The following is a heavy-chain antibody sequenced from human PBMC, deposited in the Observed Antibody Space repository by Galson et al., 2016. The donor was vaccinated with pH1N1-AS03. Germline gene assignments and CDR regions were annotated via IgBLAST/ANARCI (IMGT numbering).Heavy chain of an antibody. CDR3: ARATRDNWYEQGFYFDY. V-gene: IGHV4-4*02. J-gene: IGHJ4*02. CDR2: IYHSGSS. Sequence: IGRIYHSGSSNYNPSLKSRVTISVDKSKNQFSLKLTSLTAADTAVYYCARATRDNWYEQGFYFDYWGQGTLVTVSS. D-gene: IGHD1-1*01.